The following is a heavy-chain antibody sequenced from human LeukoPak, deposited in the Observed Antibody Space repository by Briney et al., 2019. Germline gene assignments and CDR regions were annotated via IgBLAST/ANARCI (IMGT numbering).Heavy chain of an antibody. Sequence: SQTLSLTCTVSGGSISSYYWSWIRQPPGKGLEWIGYIYYSGSTNYNPSLKSRVTISVDTSKNQFSLKLSSVTAVDTVVYYCARVYYYGSGTKENWFDPWGQGTLVTVSS. V-gene: IGHV4-59*01. J-gene: IGHJ5*02. D-gene: IGHD3-10*01. CDR2: IYYSGST. CDR1: GGSISSYY. CDR3: ARVYYYGSGTKENWFDP.